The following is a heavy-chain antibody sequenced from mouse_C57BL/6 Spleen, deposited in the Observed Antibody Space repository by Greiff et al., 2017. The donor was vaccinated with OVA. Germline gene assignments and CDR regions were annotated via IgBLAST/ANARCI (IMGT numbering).Heavy chain of an antibody. J-gene: IGHJ3*01. D-gene: IGHD2-1*01. CDR2: IDPENGDT. V-gene: IGHV14-4*01. CDR1: GFNIKDDY. Sequence: VQLKQSGAELVRPGASVKLSCTASGFNIKDDYMHWVKQRPEQGLEWIGWIDPENGDTEYASKFQGKATITADTSSNTAYLQLSSLTSEDTAVYYCTRGGYGNYVAYWGQGTLVTVSA. CDR3: TRGGYGNYVAY.